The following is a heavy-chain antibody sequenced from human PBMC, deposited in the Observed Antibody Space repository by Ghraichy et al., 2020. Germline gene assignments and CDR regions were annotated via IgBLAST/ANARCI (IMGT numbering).Heavy chain of an antibody. Sequence: SETLSLTCAVYGGSFSCYSWSWIRQPPGKGLEWIGEINHSGTTNYNPSLRSRLTISVVTSKNQFSLKMTSVTAADTAVYYCARVRHDFWSANRVYYMDGWGKGTTVTVSS. CDR1: GGSFSCYS. CDR2: INHSGTT. V-gene: IGHV4-34*01. CDR3: ARVRHDFWSANRVYYMDG. J-gene: IGHJ6*03. D-gene: IGHD3-3*01.